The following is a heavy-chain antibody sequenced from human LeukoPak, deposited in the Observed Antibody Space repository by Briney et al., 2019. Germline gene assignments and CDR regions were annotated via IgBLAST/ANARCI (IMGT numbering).Heavy chain of an antibody. J-gene: IGHJ1*01. CDR2: ISGSGGST. Sequence: PGGSLRLSCAASGFTFSSYAMSWVRQAPGKGLEWVSAISGSGGSTYYADSVKGRFTISRDNSKNTLYLQMNSLRAEDAAVYYCAKTSSVLVWEYFQHWGQGTLVTVSS. CDR3: AKTSSVLVWEYFQH. D-gene: IGHD6-6*01. V-gene: IGHV3-23*01. CDR1: GFTFSSYA.